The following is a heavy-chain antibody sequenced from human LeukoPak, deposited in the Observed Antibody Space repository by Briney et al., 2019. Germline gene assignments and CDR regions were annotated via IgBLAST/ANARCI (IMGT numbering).Heavy chain of an antibody. Sequence: GGSLRLSCAASGFTFSSYAMSWVRQAPGKGLEWVSAISGSGGSTYYADSVKGRFTISRDNSKNTLYLQMNSLRAEDTAVYYCAKDHPSHGGYGNYYYYYGMDVWGQGTTVTVSS. CDR3: AKDHPSHGGYGNYYYYYGMDV. D-gene: IGHD4-23*01. CDR2: ISGSGGST. CDR1: GFTFSSYA. V-gene: IGHV3-23*01. J-gene: IGHJ6*02.